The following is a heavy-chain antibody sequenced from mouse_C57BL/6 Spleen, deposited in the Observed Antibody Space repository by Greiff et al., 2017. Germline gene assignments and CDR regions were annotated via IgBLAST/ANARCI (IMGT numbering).Heavy chain of an antibody. D-gene: IGHD2-3*01. J-gene: IGHJ3*01. CDR3: AINDGYGVGPLAY. CDR2: IWSGGST. Sequence: VKLMESGPGLVQPSQSLSFTCTVSGFSLTSYGVHWVRQSPGKGLEWLGVIWSGGSTDYNAAFISRLSISKENSKTQVFFNMNSLQADDTAIYYCAINDGYGVGPLAYWGQGTLVTVSA. V-gene: IGHV2-2*01. CDR1: GFSLTSYG.